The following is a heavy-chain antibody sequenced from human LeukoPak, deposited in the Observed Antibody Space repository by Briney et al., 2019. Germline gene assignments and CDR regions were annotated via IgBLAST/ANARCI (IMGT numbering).Heavy chain of an antibody. J-gene: IGHJ4*02. CDR2: ISYDGSNK. CDR3: ARYNGSGSYRNYYFDY. D-gene: IGHD3-10*01. V-gene: IGHV3-30-3*01. Sequence: GGSLRLSCAASGFTFSSYAMHWVRQAPGKGLEWVAVISYDGSNKYYADSVKGRFTISRDNAKNSLYLQMNSLRAEDTAVYYCARYNGSGSYRNYYFDYWGQGTLVTVSS. CDR1: GFTFSSYA.